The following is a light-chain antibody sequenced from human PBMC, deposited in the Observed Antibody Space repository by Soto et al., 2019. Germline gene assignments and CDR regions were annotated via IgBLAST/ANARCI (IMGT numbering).Light chain of an antibody. CDR2: GTS. CDR3: QQSGSSPWT. V-gene: IGKV3-20*01. J-gene: IGKJ1*01. Sequence: ETVLTQSPGTLSLSPGERATLSCRASQTVTKSYLAWYQQKPRQAPRLLIFGTSSRATGVPDRCSGSGSGTDFTLTISSLDPEDFAVYFCQQSGSSPWTFGHGTKVDIK. CDR1: QTVTKSY.